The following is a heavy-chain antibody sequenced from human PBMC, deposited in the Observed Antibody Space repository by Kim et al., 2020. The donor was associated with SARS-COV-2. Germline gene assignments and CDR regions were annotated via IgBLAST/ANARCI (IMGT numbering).Heavy chain of an antibody. D-gene: IGHD3-22*01. Sequence: YADSVKGRFTISRDNSKNTLYLQMNSLRAEDTAVYYCARDITMIVVVPGYWGQGTLVTVSS. J-gene: IGHJ4*02. CDR3: ARDITMIVVVPGY. V-gene: IGHV3-33*01.